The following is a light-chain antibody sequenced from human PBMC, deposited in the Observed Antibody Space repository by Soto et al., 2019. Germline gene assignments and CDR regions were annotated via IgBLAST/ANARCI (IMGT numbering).Light chain of an antibody. V-gene: IGKV1-39*01. CDR3: QESYSVPLFT. J-gene: IGKJ3*01. CDR1: QTIGTY. CDR2: AAS. Sequence: DIEMTQSPSSLSASIGDRVTITCRASQTIGTYLNWFQQKPGKAPKLLIYAASNLQSGFPSRFSGSGSGTDFTLIIISLQPDDFATYFCQESYSVPLFTFXPWTKVDIK.